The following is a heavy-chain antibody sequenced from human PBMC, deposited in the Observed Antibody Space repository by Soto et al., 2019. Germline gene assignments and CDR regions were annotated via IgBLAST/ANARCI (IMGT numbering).Heavy chain of an antibody. Sequence: PGVSLRLSCAASGFTFSSYALHWFRQAPGKGLEYVSAINSNGGSTYYANSVKGRFTISRDNSKNTLYLQMGSLRAEDMAVYYFARDLHAYVSCRFDPWGQGTLVTVSS. V-gene: IGHV3-64*01. CDR2: INSNGGST. J-gene: IGHJ5*02. D-gene: IGHD2-2*01. CDR1: GFTFSSYA. CDR3: ARDLHAYVSCRFDP.